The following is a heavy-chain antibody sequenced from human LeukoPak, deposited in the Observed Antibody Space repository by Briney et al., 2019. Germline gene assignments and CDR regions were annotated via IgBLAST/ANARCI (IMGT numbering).Heavy chain of an antibody. Sequence: GGSLRLSCAASGFTFSSYEMNWVRQAPGKGLEWVSYISSSGSTIYYADSVKGRFTISRDNAKNSLYLQMNSLRAEDTAVYYCARAYGSGRDVWGKGTTVTVSS. D-gene: IGHD3-10*01. V-gene: IGHV3-48*03. CDR3: ARAYGSGRDV. J-gene: IGHJ6*04. CDR1: GFTFSSYE. CDR2: ISSSGSTI.